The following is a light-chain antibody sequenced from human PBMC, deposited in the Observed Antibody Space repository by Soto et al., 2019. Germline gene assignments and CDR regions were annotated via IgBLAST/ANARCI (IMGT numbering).Light chain of an antibody. V-gene: IGKV2-28*01. Sequence: DIVMTQSPLSLPVTPGEPASISCRSSQSLLHSNGYNYLDWYLQKPGQSPQLLVYSGSNRASGVTDRFSGNGSGTDFTLKISRVEADELGVYYWIQALHSRFTFGLGTKVDIE. CDR2: SGS. CDR3: IQALHSRFT. CDR1: QSLLHSNGYNY. J-gene: IGKJ3*01.